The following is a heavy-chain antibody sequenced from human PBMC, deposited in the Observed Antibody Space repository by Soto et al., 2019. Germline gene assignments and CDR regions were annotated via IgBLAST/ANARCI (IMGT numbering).Heavy chain of an antibody. CDR1: GYTFTSRG. Sequence: QVQLLQSGPEVKEPGASVKVSCKTSGYTFTSRGIYWVRQAPGQGLEWMGWIIPDNGHTNYVQRFQDRVTLTTDTXXXXXXXXXXXXXXXXXXXXXXXXXXXXXXWYFDLWGRGTPVTVS. CDR3: XXXXXXXXWYFDL. V-gene: IGHV1-18*01. CDR2: IIPDNGHT. J-gene: IGHJ2*01.